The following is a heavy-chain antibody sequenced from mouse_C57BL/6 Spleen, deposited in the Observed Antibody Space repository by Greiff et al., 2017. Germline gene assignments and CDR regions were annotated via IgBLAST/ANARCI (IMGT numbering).Heavy chain of an antibody. Sequence: QVQLQQPGAELVKPGASVKLSCKASGYTFTSYWMHWVKQRPGQGLEWIGMIHPNSGSTNYNEKFKSKATLTVDKSSSTAYMQLSSLTSEDAAVYYCARSGIDYDYGGAMDYWGQGTSVTVSS. CDR3: ARSGIDYDYGGAMDY. J-gene: IGHJ4*01. V-gene: IGHV1-64*01. CDR1: GYTFTSYW. CDR2: IHPNSGST. D-gene: IGHD2-4*01.